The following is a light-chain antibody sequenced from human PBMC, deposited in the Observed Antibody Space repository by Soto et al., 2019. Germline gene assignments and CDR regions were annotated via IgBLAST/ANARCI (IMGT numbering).Light chain of an antibody. Sequence: EVVLTQSPATLSVSPGERATLSCRASQTVHSNFAWYQQKPGQAPRLLVYGASSRATGVPDRFSASGSGTDFTLTISRLEPEDFAVYYCQQYAKAPLTXGQGTKVDIK. CDR3: QQYAKAPLT. J-gene: IGKJ1*01. CDR1: QTVHSN. CDR2: GAS. V-gene: IGKV3-20*01.